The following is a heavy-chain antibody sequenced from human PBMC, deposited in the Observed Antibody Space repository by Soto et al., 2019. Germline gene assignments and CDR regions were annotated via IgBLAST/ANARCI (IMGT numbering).Heavy chain of an antibody. Sequence: GGSLRLSCAASGFTFSNAWINWVRQAPGKGPEWVGRIKSKTDGGTTDYAAPVKGRFAISRDDSNNMVYLQMNSLKIEDTAVYYCTTDSYSTIIIVRFDYWAHRTLVTVSS. CDR1: GFTFSNAW. V-gene: IGHV3-15*07. D-gene: IGHD3-22*01. CDR2: IKSKTDGGTT. J-gene: IGHJ4*01. CDR3: TTDSYSTIIIVRFDY.